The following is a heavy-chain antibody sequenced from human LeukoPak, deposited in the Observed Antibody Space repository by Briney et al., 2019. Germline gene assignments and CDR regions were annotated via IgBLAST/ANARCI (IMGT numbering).Heavy chain of an antibody. D-gene: IGHD6-13*01. CDR1: GASLSTYY. V-gene: IGHV4-59*01. CDR2: IFYSGGT. Sequence: SETLSLTCIVSGASLSTYYGTWIRQAPGKGLEWIGYIFYSGGTNYNSSLKSRVTLSIDTSKNQFSLEWTPVTAADTAVYYCARIGAAGTRYYFDYWSQGALVTVSS. CDR3: ARIGAAGTRYYFDY. J-gene: IGHJ4*02.